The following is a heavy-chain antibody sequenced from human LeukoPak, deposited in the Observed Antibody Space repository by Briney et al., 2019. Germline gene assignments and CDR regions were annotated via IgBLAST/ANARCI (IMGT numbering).Heavy chain of an antibody. CDR1: GFTFSSYG. V-gene: IGHV3-33*01. CDR3: ARDCNAGGLWVDY. J-gene: IGHJ4*02. Sequence: GRSLRLSCAASGFTFSSYGMHWVRQAPGKGLEWVAVIWYDGSNKYYADSVKGRFTISRDNSKNTLYLQMNSLRAEDTAVYYCARDCNAGGLWVDYWGRGTLVTVSS. D-gene: IGHD4/OR15-4a*01. CDR2: IWYDGSNK.